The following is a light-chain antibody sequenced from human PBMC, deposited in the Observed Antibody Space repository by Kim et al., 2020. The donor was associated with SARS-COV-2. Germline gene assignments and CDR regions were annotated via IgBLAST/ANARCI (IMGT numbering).Light chain of an antibody. Sequence: PGERATLSCRASQSVSSYLAWYQQKPGQAPRPLIYDASNRATGIPARFSGSGSGTDFTLTISSLEPEDFAVYYCQQRSNWPPTFGQGTKVDIK. J-gene: IGKJ1*01. V-gene: IGKV3-11*01. CDR2: DAS. CDR3: QQRSNWPPT. CDR1: QSVSSY.